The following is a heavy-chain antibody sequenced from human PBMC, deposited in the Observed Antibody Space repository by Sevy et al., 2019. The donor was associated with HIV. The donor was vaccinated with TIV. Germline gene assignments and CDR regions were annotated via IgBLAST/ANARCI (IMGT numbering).Heavy chain of an antibody. Sequence: ASVKVSCKASGYTFTAYYIHWVRQAPGQGLEWMGRIHPKRGVTNYAQKFQGRVTMTRDTSMSTAYMELTRLTSDDTAVYYCVREESGDSSAYYYFYYGMDAWGQGTTVTVSS. CDR3: VREESGDSSAYYYFYYGMDA. V-gene: IGHV1-2*06. CDR2: IHPKRGVT. CDR1: GYTFTAYY. J-gene: IGHJ6*02. D-gene: IGHD3-22*01.